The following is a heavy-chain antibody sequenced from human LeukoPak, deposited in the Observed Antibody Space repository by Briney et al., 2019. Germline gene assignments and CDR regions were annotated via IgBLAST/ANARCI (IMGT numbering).Heavy chain of an antibody. Sequence: ASVKVSCKASGYTFTSYGISWVRQAPGQGLEWMGWISAYNGNTNYAQKLQGRVTMTTDTSTSTAYMELRSLRSDDTAVYYCARAKYSSGWYVGYYFDYWGQGPLVTVSS. J-gene: IGHJ4*02. CDR2: ISAYNGNT. CDR1: GYTFTSYG. V-gene: IGHV1-18*01. CDR3: ARAKYSSGWYVGYYFDY. D-gene: IGHD6-19*01.